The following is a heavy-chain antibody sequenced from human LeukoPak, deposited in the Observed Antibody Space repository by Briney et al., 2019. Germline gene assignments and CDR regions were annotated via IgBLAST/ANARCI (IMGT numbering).Heavy chain of an antibody. CDR3: ASGTIVGAKGADN. CDR2: ISGSSYHI. J-gene: IGHJ4*02. D-gene: IGHD1-26*01. V-gene: IGHV3-21*01. CDR1: GFTFSTCS. Sequence: GGSLRLSCAASGFTFSTCSMKWVRQAPGRALEWVSSISGSSYHIYYADSVKGRFTISRDNANNLLYLQMNSLRAEDTAVYYCASGTIVGAKGADNWGQGTLVTVSS.